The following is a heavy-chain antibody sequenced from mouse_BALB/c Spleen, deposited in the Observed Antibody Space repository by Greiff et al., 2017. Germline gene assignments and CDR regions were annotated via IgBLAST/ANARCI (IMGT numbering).Heavy chain of an antibody. D-gene: IGHD2-4*01. J-gene: IGHJ3*01. CDR3: ARGGGITTTSPWFAY. V-gene: IGHV5-6-5*01. CDR2: ISSGGST. CDR1: GFTFSSYA. Sequence: EVMLVESGGGLVKPGGSLKLSCAASGFTFSSYAMSWVRQTPEKRLEWVASISSGGSTYYPDSVKGRFTISRDNARNILYLQMSSLRSEDTAMYYCARGGGITTTSPWFAYWGQGTLVTVSA.